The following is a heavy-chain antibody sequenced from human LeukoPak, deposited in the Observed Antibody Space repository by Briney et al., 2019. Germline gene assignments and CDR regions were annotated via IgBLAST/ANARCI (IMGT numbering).Heavy chain of an antibody. CDR2: FDPEDGET. V-gene: IGHV1-24*01. CDR1: GHTLTELS. J-gene: IGHJ3*02. Sequence: ASVKVSCKVSGHTLTELSMHWVRQAPGKGLEWMGGFDPEDGETIYAQKFQGRVTMTEDTSTDTAYMELSSLRSEDTAVYYCATQNKLRGAFDIWGQGTMVTVSS. D-gene: IGHD1-26*01. CDR3: ATQNKLRGAFDI.